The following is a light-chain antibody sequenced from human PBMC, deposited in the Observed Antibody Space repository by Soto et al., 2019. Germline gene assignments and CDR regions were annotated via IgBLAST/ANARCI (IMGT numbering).Light chain of an antibody. CDR1: QSLLHSNGYNY. CDR2: LGS. J-gene: IGKJ4*01. CDR3: MQALQTRVT. Sequence: DIVMTQSPLSLPVTPGEPASISCRSSQSLLHSNGYNYLDWYLQKPGQSPQLLIYLGSNRASGVPDRFSGSGSGTDFTLKIIRVEAEDVGVYYCMQALQTRVTCGGGTEADIK. V-gene: IGKV2-28*01.